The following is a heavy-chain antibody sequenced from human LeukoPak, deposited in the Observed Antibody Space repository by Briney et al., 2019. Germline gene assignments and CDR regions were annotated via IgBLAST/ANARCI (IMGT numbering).Heavy chain of an antibody. D-gene: IGHD3-22*01. J-gene: IGHJ4*02. CDR1: GFTFSSYG. CDR3: FAGYYDSSGSYFDY. V-gene: IGHV3-30*03. Sequence: QPGRSLRLSCAASGFTFSSYGMHWVRQAPGKGLEWVAVISYDGSNKYYADSVKGRFTISRDNSKNTLYLQMNSLRTEDTAVYYCFAGYYDSSGSYFDYWGQGTLVTVSS. CDR2: ISYDGSNK.